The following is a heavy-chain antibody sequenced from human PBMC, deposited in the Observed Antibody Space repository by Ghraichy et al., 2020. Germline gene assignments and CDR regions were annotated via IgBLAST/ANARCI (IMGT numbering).Heavy chain of an antibody. V-gene: IGHV3-48*02. J-gene: IGHJ4*02. Sequence: GGSLRLSCAASGFTFSSYAMDWVRQAPGKGLEWLLYITSSGTTIYYADSVKGRFTISRDNAKNSLYLQMSSLRDEDTAVYYCAREGGNYCSGGSCSRDFDYWGQGTLVTVSS. CDR2: ITSSGTTI. CDR3: AREGGNYCSGGSCSRDFDY. D-gene: IGHD2-15*01. CDR1: GFTFSSYA.